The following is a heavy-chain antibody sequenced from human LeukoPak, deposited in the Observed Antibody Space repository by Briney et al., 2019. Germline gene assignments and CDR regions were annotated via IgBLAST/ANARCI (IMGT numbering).Heavy chain of an antibody. CDR1: GGTFSSYA. CDR2: IIPIFGTT. J-gene: IGHJ4*02. D-gene: IGHD3-22*01. CDR3: ARDFESRSTFYYDSSGYLKFDY. Sequence: SVKVSCKASGGTFSSYAISWVRQAPGQGLEWMGGIIPIFGTTNYAQKFQDRVTITADKSTSTAYMELSSLRSDDTAVYYCARDFESRSTFYYDSSGYLKFDYWGQGTLVTVSS. V-gene: IGHV1-69*06.